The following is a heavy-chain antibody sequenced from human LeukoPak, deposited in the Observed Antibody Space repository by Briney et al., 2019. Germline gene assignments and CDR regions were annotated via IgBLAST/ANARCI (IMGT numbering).Heavy chain of an antibody. CDR3: ARRSSGWCVDY. J-gene: IGHJ4*02. Sequence: GESLKISCKGSGFTFMNSWIAWVRQMPGEGLEWMGIIYPGDSDTRYSPSFQGQVTISADKSITTAYLQWSSLKASDTAMYYCARRSSGWCVDYWGQGTLVTVSS. D-gene: IGHD6-19*01. CDR2: IYPGDSDT. V-gene: IGHV5-51*01. CDR1: GFTFMNSW.